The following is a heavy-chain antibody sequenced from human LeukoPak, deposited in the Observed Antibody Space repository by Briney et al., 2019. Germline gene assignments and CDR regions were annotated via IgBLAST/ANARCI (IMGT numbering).Heavy chain of an antibody. D-gene: IGHD3-10*01. CDR3: AKLPPNDY. Sequence: SETLSLTCAVYGGSFSGYYWSWIRQPPGKGLEWIGEINHSGSTNYNPSLKSRVTISVDTSKNQFSLKLSSVTAADTAVYYCAKLPPNDYWGQGTLVTVSS. V-gene: IGHV4-34*01. J-gene: IGHJ4*02. CDR1: GGSFSGYY. CDR2: INHSGST.